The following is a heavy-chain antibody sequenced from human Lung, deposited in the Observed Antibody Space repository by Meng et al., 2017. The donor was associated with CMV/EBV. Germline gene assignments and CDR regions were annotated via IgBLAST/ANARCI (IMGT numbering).Heavy chain of an antibody. CDR3: ARDSQGHFDY. CDR2: IYSGGST. V-gene: IGHV3-53*01. CDR1: GFTVSSNY. Sequence: RPSCAAAGFTVSSNYINWVRQAPGKGLEWVSVIYSGGSTYYADSVKGRFTISRDNSKNTLYLQMNSLRAEDTAVYYCARDSQGHFDYWGQGTLVTVSS. J-gene: IGHJ4*02.